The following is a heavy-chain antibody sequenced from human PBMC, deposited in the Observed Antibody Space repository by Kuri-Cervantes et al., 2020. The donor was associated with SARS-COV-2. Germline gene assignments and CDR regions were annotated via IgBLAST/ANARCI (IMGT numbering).Heavy chain of an antibody. CDR1: SYTFTSYG. J-gene: IGHJ6*03. Sequence: ASVKVSCKASSYTFTSYGISWVRQAPGQGLEWMGWISAYNGNTNYAQKLQGRVTMTTDTSTSTAYMELRSLRSDDTAVYYCARERGTSYYYYYMDVWGKGTTVTVSS. CDR3: ARERGTSYYYYYMDV. D-gene: IGHD1-7*01. CDR2: ISAYNGNT. V-gene: IGHV1-18*01.